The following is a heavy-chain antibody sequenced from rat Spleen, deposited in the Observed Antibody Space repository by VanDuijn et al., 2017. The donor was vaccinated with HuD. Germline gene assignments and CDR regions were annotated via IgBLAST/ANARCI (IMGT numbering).Heavy chain of an antibody. CDR1: GFTFSDYG. D-gene: IGHD4-6*01. J-gene: IGHJ2*01. V-gene: IGHV5S13*01. CDR2: FSPSGRNT. CDR3: ARHWGY. Sequence: EVQLVESGGGLVQPGRSLKLSCTASGFTFSDYGMAWVRQAPTKGLEWVASFSPSGRNTYYRDSVKGRFTVSRDNAKSTLYLQMDSLRSEDTATYYCARHWGYWGQGVTVTVSS.